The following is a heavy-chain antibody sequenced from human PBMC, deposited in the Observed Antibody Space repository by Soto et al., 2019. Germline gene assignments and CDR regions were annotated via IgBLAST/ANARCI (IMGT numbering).Heavy chain of an antibody. CDR2: IIPILGIA. CDR1: GGTFSSYT. D-gene: IGHD3-16*02. Sequence: QVQLVQSGAEVKKPGSSVKVSCKASGGTFSSYTISWVRQAPGQGLEWMERIIPILGIANYAQKFQGRVTITADKSTSTAYMELSSLRSEDTAVYYCARARGIRYDYIWGSYRDDHFDYWGQGTLVTVSS. V-gene: IGHV1-69*02. CDR3: ARARGIRYDYIWGSYRDDHFDY. J-gene: IGHJ4*02.